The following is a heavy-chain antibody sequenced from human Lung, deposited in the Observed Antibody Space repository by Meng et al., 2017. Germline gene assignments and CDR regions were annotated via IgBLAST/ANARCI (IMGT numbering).Heavy chain of an antibody. J-gene: IGHJ4*02. D-gene: IGHD4-11*01. CDR3: ARGPTTMAHDFDY. V-gene: IGHV4-34*01. CDR1: GGSFSDYY. Sequence: QVHVKQVGAGLLKPSETLSLTCVGSGGSFSDYYWSWIRQPPGKGLEWIGEINHSGSTNYNPSLESRATISVDTSQNNLSLKLSSVTAADSAVYYCARGPTTMAHDFDYWGQGTLVTVSS. CDR2: INHSGST.